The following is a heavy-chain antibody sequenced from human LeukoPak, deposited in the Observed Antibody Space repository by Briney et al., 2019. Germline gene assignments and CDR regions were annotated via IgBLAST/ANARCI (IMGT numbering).Heavy chain of an antibody. CDR2: IYHSGST. J-gene: IGHJ6*03. D-gene: IGHD3-10*01. Sequence: PSETLSLTCAVSGGSISSSNWGSWVRQPPGKGLEWIGEIYHSGSTNYNPSLKSRVTISVDKSKNHFSLKLSSVTAADTALYYCARGRNTMVRGAIGAETRYYYSYYMDVWGKGTTVTVSS. CDR1: GGSISSSNW. V-gene: IGHV4-4*02. CDR3: ARGRNTMVRGAIGAETRYYYSYYMDV.